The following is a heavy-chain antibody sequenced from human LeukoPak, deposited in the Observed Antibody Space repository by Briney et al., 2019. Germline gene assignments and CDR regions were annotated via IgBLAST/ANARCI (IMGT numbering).Heavy chain of an antibody. CDR1: GYSISSNYY. V-gene: IGHV4-38-2*01. CDR2: IYHSGST. CDR3: ARDYGSGSYTDY. Sequence: PSGTLSLTCAVSGYSISSNYYWGWIRQPPGKGLEWIGSIYHSGSTYYNPSLKSRVTISVDTSKNQFSLKLSSVTAADTAVYYCARDYGSGSYTDYWGQGTLVTVSS. D-gene: IGHD3-10*01. J-gene: IGHJ4*02.